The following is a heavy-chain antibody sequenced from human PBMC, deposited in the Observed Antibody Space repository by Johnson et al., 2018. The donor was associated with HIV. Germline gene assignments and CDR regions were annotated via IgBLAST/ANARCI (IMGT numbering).Heavy chain of an antibody. D-gene: IGHD1-26*01. J-gene: IGHJ3*01. CDR3: VTADRGSA. V-gene: IGHV3-7*05. Sequence: VQLVESGGGLVQPGGSLRLSCAASGFTLSNHWMSWVRQAPGKGLEYVANVNQDGSAKFYVDSVKGRCTISRDNAKNSLYLQMNSLRDEDTAVYYCVTADRGSAWGQGTTVTVSS. CDR1: GFTLSNHW. CDR2: VNQDGSAK.